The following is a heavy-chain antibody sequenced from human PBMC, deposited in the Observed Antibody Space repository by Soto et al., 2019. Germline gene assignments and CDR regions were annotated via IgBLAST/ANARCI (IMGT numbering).Heavy chain of an antibody. Sequence: SETLSLTCTVSGGSISSGDYYWSWIRQPPGKGLEWIGYIYYSGSTYYNPSLKSRVTISVDTSKNQFSLKLSSVTAADTAVYYCARQDIVATVFDYWGQGTLVTVSS. CDR2: IYYSGST. CDR1: GGSISSGDYY. V-gene: IGHV4-30-4*01. D-gene: IGHD5-12*01. CDR3: ARQDIVATVFDY. J-gene: IGHJ4*02.